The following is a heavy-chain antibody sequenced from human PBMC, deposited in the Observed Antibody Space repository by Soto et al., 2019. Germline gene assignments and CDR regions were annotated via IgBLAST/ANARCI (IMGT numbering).Heavy chain of an antibody. CDR2: IHYSGST. V-gene: IGHV4-39*07. D-gene: IGHD5-18*01. Sequence: PSETLSLTCTVSGGSVISSDYYWAWIRLPPGKGLEWIGSIHYSGSTNYHPSLKSRVTISVDTSKNQFSLKLSSVTAADTAVYYCARGGYSYGRSPWFDPWGQGTLVTVSS. J-gene: IGHJ5*02. CDR1: GGSVISSDYY. CDR3: ARGGYSYGRSPWFDP.